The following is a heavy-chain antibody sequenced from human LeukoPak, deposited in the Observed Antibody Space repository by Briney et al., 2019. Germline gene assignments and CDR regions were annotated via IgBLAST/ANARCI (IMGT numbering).Heavy chain of an antibody. J-gene: IGHJ6*03. CDR3: ANTHYTQEFHDRVIMTTDTSTSNDYMELRSLRSDDTAVYYCAREGGIARPPYLYYYIDV. CDR2: INTYSANT. Sequence: ASVKVSCKASGYTFNNHDINWVRQAPGRGLEWMGWINTYSANTNYAQEFQDRVIMTTDTSTSTAYMALSSVRSCDRSLYYCANTHYTQEFHDRVIMTTDTSTSNDYMELRSLRSDDTAVYYCAREGGIARPPYLYYYIDVWGKGTTVTVSS. D-gene: IGHD1-7*01. CDR1: GYTFNNHD. V-gene: IGHV1-18*01.